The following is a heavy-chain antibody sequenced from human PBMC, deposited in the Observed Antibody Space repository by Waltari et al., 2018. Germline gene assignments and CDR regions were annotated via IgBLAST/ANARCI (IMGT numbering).Heavy chain of an antibody. J-gene: IGHJ4*02. CDR2: ISASSAAI. Sequence: EVQLVESGGGLVQPGGSLRISCAGSGFTFGVHSMPWIRQAPGTGLEWVSYISASSAAIYYADSVKGRFTISRDNAKNLLFLQMSNLGAEDMAVYYCATEPAPGAGINYWGQGILVTVSS. D-gene: IGHD6-19*01. V-gene: IGHV3-48*01. CDR1: GFTFGVHS. CDR3: ATEPAPGAGINY.